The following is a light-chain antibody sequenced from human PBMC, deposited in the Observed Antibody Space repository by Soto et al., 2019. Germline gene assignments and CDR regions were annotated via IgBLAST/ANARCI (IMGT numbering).Light chain of an antibody. V-gene: IGLV1-44*01. Sequence: QSVLTQPPSASGTPGQRVTISCSGSSSNIGSNTVNWYQQLPGTATKLLIYCNNQRPSGVPDRFSGSKSGTSASLAISGLQSEDEADYYCAAWDDSLNGVVFGGWTKLTVL. CDR2: CNN. CDR3: AAWDDSLNGVV. CDR1: SSNIGSNT. J-gene: IGLJ3*02.